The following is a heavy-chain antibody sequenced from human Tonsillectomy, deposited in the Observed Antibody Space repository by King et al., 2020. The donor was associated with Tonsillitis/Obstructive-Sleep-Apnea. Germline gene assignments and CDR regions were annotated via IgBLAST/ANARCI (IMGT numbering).Heavy chain of an antibody. J-gene: IGHJ6*03. Sequence: QLVQSGSELKKPGASVKVSCKASGYTFTSYALNWVRQAPGQGLEWMGWLNTNTGNPTYAQGFTGRFVFSLDTSVSTAYLQISSLKAEDTAVYYCASDGQQLAPDYYYYLDVWGEGTTVTVSS. CDR3: ASDGQQLAPDYYYYLDV. CDR2: LNTNTGNP. V-gene: IGHV7-4-1*02. CDR1: GYTFTSYA. D-gene: IGHD6-13*01.